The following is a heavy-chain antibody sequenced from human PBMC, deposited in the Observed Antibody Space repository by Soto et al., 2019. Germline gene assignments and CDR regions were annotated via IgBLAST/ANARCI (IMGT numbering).Heavy chain of an antibody. CDR1: GGSMRGYS. D-gene: IGHD3-3*01. CDR2: VSHSGRT. Sequence: ESLSRTGQVYGGSMRGYSWSWIRQTAGEGLEWIGYVSHSGRTDYSPSLKNRVTISLDMSKNHFALHVNSVDPADTAVYYCARVAMENYHDMWSGSTSSALDVWGQGTKVTVYS. V-gene: IGHV4-59*13. CDR3: ARVAMENYHDMWSGSTSSALDV. J-gene: IGHJ6*02.